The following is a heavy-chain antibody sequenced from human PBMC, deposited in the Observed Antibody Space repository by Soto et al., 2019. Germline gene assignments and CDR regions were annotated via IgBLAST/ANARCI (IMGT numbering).Heavy chain of an antibody. CDR2: IYHSGST. Sequence: QLQLQESGPGLVKPSQTLSLTCTVSGGSISSGDYYWSWISQPPGKGIEWIGYIYHSGSTYYNPSLKSTVTTSVDALKHEFSPMLSSVTAADTAVYYCARGRTDGARLDPWGQGTLVTVSS. D-gene: IGHD2-2*01. V-gene: IGHV4-30-4*01. CDR3: ARGRTDGARLDP. J-gene: IGHJ5*02. CDR1: GGSISSGDYY.